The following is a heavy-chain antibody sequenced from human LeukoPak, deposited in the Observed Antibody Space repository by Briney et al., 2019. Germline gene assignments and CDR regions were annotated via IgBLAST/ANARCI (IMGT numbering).Heavy chain of an antibody. Sequence: GGSLRLSCTASGLTFSTSGFNWVRQAPGKGLEWVASIGPTGSDRYDADSIKGRFTISRDNANNFLYLQMNSLRAEDTAVYYCATETNGRHYDYWGQGTLLTVSS. CDR1: GLTFSTSG. CDR3: ATETNGRHYDY. D-gene: IGHD1-14*01. CDR2: IGPTGSDR. V-gene: IGHV3-21*06. J-gene: IGHJ4*02.